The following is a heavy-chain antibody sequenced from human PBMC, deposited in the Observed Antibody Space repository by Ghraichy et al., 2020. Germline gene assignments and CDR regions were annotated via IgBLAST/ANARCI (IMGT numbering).Heavy chain of an antibody. Sequence: GGSLRLSCAASGFTFSSYAMNWVRQAPGKGLEWVAVFTSGGNTYYAGSLKDRFTISRDNSRNTVSLQMKTLRAEDTAIYYCAKGGIRWYFDSWGQGTLVAVSS. V-gene: IGHV3-23*01. CDR1: GFTFSSYA. CDR3: AKGGIRWYFDS. CDR2: FTSGGNT. J-gene: IGHJ4*02. D-gene: IGHD3-3*01.